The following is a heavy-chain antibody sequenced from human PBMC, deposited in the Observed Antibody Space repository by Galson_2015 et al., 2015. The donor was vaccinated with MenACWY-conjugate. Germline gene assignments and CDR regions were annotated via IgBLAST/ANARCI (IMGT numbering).Heavy chain of an antibody. Sequence: SLRLSCAASGFTFSSYAMNWVRQAPGKGLEWVSTISGSGGRTNYADSVKGRFTISRDNSKNTLYLQMNSLRAEDTAVYYCAKRGVYGSGTFYTNNWFDPWGHGTLVTVAS. D-gene: IGHD3-10*01. CDR1: GFTFSSYA. J-gene: IGHJ5*02. V-gene: IGHV3-23*01. CDR2: ISGSGGRT. CDR3: AKRGVYGSGTFYTNNWFDP.